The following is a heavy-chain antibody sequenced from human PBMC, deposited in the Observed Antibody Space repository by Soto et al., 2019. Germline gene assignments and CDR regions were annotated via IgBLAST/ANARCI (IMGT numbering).Heavy chain of an antibody. J-gene: IGHJ3*02. V-gene: IGHV2-5*02. CDR1: GFSLSTSGVG. CDR2: IYWDDDK. CDR3: AHTLRIVGASDDFDI. D-gene: IGHD1-26*01. Sequence: QITLKESGPTLVKPTQTLTLTCTFSGFSLSTSGVGVGWFRQPPGKALEWLALIYWDDDKRYSPSLKSRLTITKDTTKTPVVLTITNMDPVDTATYFCAHTLRIVGASDDFDIWGQGTMVTVSS.